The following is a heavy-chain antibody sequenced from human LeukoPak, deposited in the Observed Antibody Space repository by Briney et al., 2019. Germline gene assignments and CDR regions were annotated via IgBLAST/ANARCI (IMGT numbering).Heavy chain of an antibody. V-gene: IGHV3-30*03. CDR1: GFTFTCCG. CDR2: ISSSDGNSK. D-gene: IGHD3-10*01. J-gene: IGHJ3*02. CDR3: ARSIYASGSFYTFDI. Sequence: PGTSLRLSCATSGFTFTCCGMHWVRQASGKGLEWVAAISSSDGNSKYYADSVKGRFTISRDNSKNTLYLQMNTLRAEDTAVYYCARSIYASGSFYTFDIWGQGTMVTVSS.